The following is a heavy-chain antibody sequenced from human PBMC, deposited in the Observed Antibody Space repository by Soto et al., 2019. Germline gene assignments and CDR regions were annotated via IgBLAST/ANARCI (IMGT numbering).Heavy chain of an antibody. CDR3: ARDLIAVAGEDVYYYYYGMDV. D-gene: IGHD6-19*01. CDR1: GFTFSSYG. Sequence: QPGGSLRLSCAASGFTFSSYGMHWVRQAPGKGLEWVAVIWYDGSNKYYADSVKGRFTISRDNSKNTLYLQMNSLRAEDTAVYYCARDLIAVAGEDVYYYYYGMDVWGQGTTVTVSS. J-gene: IGHJ6*02. CDR2: IWYDGSNK. V-gene: IGHV3-33*01.